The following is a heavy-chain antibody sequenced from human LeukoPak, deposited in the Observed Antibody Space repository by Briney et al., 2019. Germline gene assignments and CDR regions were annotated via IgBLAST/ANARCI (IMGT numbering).Heavy chain of an antibody. D-gene: IGHD2-2*01. J-gene: IGHJ6*02. CDR1: GGSISSYY. CDR2: IYYSGST. V-gene: IGHV4-59*01. Sequence: PSETLSLTCTVSGGSISSYYWSWIRQPPGKGLEWIGYIYYSGSTNYNPSLKSRVTISVDTSKNQFSLKLSSVTAADTAVYCCARSVPAAGYGMDVWGQGTTVTVSS. CDR3: ARSVPAAGYGMDV.